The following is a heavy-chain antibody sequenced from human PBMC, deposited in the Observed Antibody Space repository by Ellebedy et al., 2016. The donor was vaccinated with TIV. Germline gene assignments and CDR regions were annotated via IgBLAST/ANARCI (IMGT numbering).Heavy chain of an antibody. J-gene: IGHJ4*02. V-gene: IGHV3-48*01. CDR1: GFTFSSYS. CDR2: INSGSSSI. Sequence: PGGSLRLSCAASGFTFSSYSMNWVRQAPGKGLEWISYINSGSSSIYYADSVKGRFTISRDNAKNSLYLQMNSLRAEDTAVYYCARDGYDSHISYWGQGTLVTVSS. CDR3: ARDGYDSHISY. D-gene: IGHD5-12*01.